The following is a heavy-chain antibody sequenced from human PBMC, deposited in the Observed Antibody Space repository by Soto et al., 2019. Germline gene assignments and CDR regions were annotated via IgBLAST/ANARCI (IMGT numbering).Heavy chain of an antibody. Sequence: SETLSLTCSVSGGSISTYYCNWIRQPAGKGLEWIGRIDASGNTNYSPSLKSRATLSADTSKNQFTLKLNSVTDADTAVYYCARGGHDFWSGPFDYWGQGAPVTVPQ. CDR3: ARGGHDFWSGPFDY. CDR1: GGSISTYY. D-gene: IGHD3-3*01. V-gene: IGHV4-4*07. J-gene: IGHJ4*01. CDR2: IDASGNT.